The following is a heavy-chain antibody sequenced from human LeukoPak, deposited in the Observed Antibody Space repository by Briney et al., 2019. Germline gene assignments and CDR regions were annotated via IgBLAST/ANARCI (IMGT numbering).Heavy chain of an antibody. CDR2: IWYDGSNI. CDR3: ARARNDYDSNGFSLLDY. CDR1: GISFSSHG. Sequence: PGTSLRLSCAASGISFSSHGMHWVRQAPGKGLEWAAVIWYDGSNIYYTDSVKGRFTISRDNSKNTLYLQMNSLRAEDTALYYCARARNDYDSNGFSLLDYWGQGTLVTVSS. D-gene: IGHD3-22*01. V-gene: IGHV3-33*01. J-gene: IGHJ4*02.